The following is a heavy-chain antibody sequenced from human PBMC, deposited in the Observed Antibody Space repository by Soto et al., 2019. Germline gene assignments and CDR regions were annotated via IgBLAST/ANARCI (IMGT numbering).Heavy chain of an antibody. CDR1: GGTFSSYT. J-gene: IGHJ3*02. Sequence: QVQLVQSGAEVKKPGSSVKVSCKASGGTFSSYTISWVRQAPGQGLEWMGRIIPILGIANYAQKFQGRVTITADKSTSTAYMGLSSLRSEDTAVYYCARRPIKGTSDDAFDIWGQGTMVTVSS. CDR2: IIPILGIA. CDR3: ARRPIKGTSDDAFDI. V-gene: IGHV1-69*02. D-gene: IGHD1-7*01.